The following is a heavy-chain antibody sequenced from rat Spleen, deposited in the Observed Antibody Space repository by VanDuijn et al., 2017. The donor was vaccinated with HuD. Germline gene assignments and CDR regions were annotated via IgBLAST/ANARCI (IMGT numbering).Heavy chain of an antibody. Sequence: EVQLVESGGGLVQPGRSLKLSCAASGFTFSDYNMAWVRQAPKKGLEWVATISYDGSSTYYRDSVKGRFTISRDNAKSTLYLQMDSLRSEDTATYYSTRDLDNSGYNDYWGQGVMVTVSS. J-gene: IGHJ2*01. CDR1: GFTFSDYN. V-gene: IGHV5-7*01. D-gene: IGHD4-3*01. CDR3: TRDLDNSGYNDY. CDR2: ISYDGSST.